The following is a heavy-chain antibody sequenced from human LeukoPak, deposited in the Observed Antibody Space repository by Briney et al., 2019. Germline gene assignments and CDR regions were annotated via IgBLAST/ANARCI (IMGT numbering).Heavy chain of an antibody. Sequence: PSETLSLTCAVYGGSFSGYYWSWIRQPPGKGLEWIGEINHSGSTNYNPSLKSRVTISVDTSKNQFSLQLSSVTAADTAVYYCARDLGYGGNSGFDYWGQGTLVTVSS. CDR1: GGSFSGYY. CDR3: ARDLGYGGNSGFDY. V-gene: IGHV4-34*01. J-gene: IGHJ4*02. D-gene: IGHD4-23*01. CDR2: INHSGST.